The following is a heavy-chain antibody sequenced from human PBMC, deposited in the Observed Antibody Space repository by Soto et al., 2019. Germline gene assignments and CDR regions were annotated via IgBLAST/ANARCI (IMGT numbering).Heavy chain of an antibody. D-gene: IGHD4-4*01. Sequence: XSVKVSFNASGYTFTSYDINLVRHTTGQGLEWMGWINPNSGNTGYEQKFQGRATMTRNTSISAAYMELSSLRSEETAFYYCARDSDYSNYYYYYYMDVWGKGTTVTVSS. CDR3: ARDSDYSNYYYYYYMDV. V-gene: IGHV1-8*01. J-gene: IGHJ6*03. CDR1: GYTFTSYD. CDR2: INPNSGNT.